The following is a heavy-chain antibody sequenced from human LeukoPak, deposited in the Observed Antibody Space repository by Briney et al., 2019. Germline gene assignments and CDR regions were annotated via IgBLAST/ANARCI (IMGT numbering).Heavy chain of an antibody. D-gene: IGHD3-10*01. CDR2: IYYTGTT. CDR1: GASISSAYY. J-gene: IGHJ4*02. CDR3: ARGTADYYGSGTLGYSDY. Sequence: SETLSLTCTVSGASISSAYYWIWIRQPPGRGLEWIGYIYYTGTTYYNPSLKSRVTISVDTSTNQFSLRLSSVTASDTAVYYCARGTADYYGSGTLGYSDYWGQGTLVTVSS. V-gene: IGHV4-30-4*01.